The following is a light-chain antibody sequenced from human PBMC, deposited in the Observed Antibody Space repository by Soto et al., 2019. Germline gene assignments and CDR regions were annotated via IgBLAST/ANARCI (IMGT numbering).Light chain of an antibody. CDR3: SSYTSSNTLEV. V-gene: IGLV2-14*01. CDR2: EVS. J-gene: IGLJ1*01. CDR1: SSDVGGSSY. Sequence: QSALIQPASVSGSPGQSITISCTGTSSDVGGSSYVSWYQHHPLRAPKLLMFEVSYRPSGVSNRFSGSKSGNTASLTISGLQAEDEADYYCSSYTSSNTLEVFGSGTKVTVL.